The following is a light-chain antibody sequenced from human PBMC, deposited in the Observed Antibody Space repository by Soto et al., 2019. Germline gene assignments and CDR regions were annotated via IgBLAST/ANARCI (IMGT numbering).Light chain of an antibody. CDR1: SSDVGGYNY. Sequence: QSVLTQPPSSSGSPGQSVTISCTGTSSDVGGYNYVSWYQQHPGKAPKLMIYEVSNRPSGVPDRFSGSKSGNTASLTVSGLQAEDEADYYCNSYAGSNNWVFGGGTKLTVL. CDR3: NSYAGSNNWV. V-gene: IGLV2-8*01. CDR2: EVS. J-gene: IGLJ3*02.